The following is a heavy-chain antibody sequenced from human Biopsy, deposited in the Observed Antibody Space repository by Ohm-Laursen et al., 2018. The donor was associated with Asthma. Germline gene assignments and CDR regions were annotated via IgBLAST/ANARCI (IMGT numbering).Heavy chain of an antibody. V-gene: IGHV3-11*06. CDR2: ISSSSYT. CDR1: GFIISDSY. CDR3: ATHYYDRSGFYFQL. Sequence: SLRLSCAASGFIISDSYMSWIRLAPGKGLEWVSYISSSSYTNYADSVKGRFTISRDNALNSLFLHMSSLRAEDTAIYYCATHYYDRSGFYFQLWGQGTLVSVSS. D-gene: IGHD3-22*01. J-gene: IGHJ1*01.